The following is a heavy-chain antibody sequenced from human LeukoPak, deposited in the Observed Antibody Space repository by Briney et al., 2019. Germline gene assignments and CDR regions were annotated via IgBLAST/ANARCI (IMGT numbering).Heavy chain of an antibody. Sequence: GGSLRLSCAASGFTFSSYGMHWVRQAPGKGLEWVAFIRYDGSNKYYADSVKGRFTISRDNSKNTLYLQMNSLRAEDTAVYYCAKVFFWQGAAAGNPFDYWGQGTLVTVSS. D-gene: IGHD6-13*01. CDR1: GFTFSSYG. J-gene: IGHJ4*02. V-gene: IGHV3-30*02. CDR2: IRYDGSNK. CDR3: AKVFFWQGAAAGNPFDY.